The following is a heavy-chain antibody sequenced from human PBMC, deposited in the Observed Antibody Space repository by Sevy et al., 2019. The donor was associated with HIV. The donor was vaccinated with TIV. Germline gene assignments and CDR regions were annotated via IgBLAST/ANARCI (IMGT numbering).Heavy chain of an antibody. J-gene: IGHJ5*02. V-gene: IGHV1-2*02. CDR1: GYTFTDYY. CDR3: ARDPSRAAEGWFDP. D-gene: IGHD6-13*01. CDR2: TNPNSGGT. Sequence: ASVKVSCKASGYTFTDYYMYWVRQAPGQGLEWMGWTNPNSGGTNYAQKFQGRVTMTRDTSISTAYMELSRLRSDDTAMYYCARDPSRAAEGWFDPWGQGTLVTVSS.